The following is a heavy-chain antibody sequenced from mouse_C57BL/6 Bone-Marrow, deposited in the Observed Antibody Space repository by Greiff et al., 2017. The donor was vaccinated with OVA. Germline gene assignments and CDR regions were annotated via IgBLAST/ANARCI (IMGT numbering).Heavy chain of an antibody. J-gene: IGHJ4*01. CDR3: EKTNIYYNAMDN. CDR1: GYTFTSYW. CDR2: IDPSDSYT. D-gene: IGHD1-3*01. Sequence: VQLLPPWAELVMPGASVKLSCKASGYTFTSYWMPWVKQRPGQGLEWIGEIDPSDSYTNYNQKFKGQSTLTVDKSSSTTYMQNSSMTSEDSAVYDCEKTNIYYNAMDNWGQGKSDTVTA. V-gene: IGHV1-69*01.